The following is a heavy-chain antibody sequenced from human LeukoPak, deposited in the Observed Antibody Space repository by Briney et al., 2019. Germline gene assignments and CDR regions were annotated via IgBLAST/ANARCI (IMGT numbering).Heavy chain of an antibody. Sequence: ASVKVSCKTSGYTFTDYGISWVRQAPGQGLEWMGWISTNKGNTNYAQKVQDRVTMTTDTSTRTAYMELKSLRSDDTAVFFCARDSVLPGFPGHWGQGTLVTVSS. V-gene: IGHV1-18*01. CDR2: ISTNKGNT. CDR3: ARDSVLPGFPGH. CDR1: GYTFTDYG. D-gene: IGHD2-8*02. J-gene: IGHJ4*02.